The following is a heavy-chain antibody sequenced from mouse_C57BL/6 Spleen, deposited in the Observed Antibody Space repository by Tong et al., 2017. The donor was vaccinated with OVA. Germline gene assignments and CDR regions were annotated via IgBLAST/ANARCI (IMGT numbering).Heavy chain of an antibody. Sequence: EVQLQESGAELVRPGASVKLSCTASGFNIKDDYMHWVKQRPEQGLEWIGWIYPENGDTNYNGKFKGKATLTADKSSSTAYMQLSSLTSEDSAVYFCAREGNYGAWCAYWGQGTLVTVSA. CDR3: AREGNYGAWCAY. CDR1: GFNIKDDY. D-gene: IGHD2-1*01. CDR2: IYPENGDT. V-gene: IGHV14-4*01. J-gene: IGHJ3*01.